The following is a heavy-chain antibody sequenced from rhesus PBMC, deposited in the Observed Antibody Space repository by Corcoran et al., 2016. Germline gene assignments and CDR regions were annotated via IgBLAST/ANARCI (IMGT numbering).Heavy chain of an antibody. V-gene: IGHV2-1*01. D-gene: IGHD4-29*01. CDR3: ARRRRTVATTVNWYFDI. Sequence: QVTLKESGPALVKPTQTLTLTCTFSGFSLSTSGMGVGWIRQPPGKTLEWLAHIYWDDDKRYSTSLKSGLTIPQDTSKNQVVLTMTNMDPVDTATYYCARRRRTVATTVNWYFDIWGPGTPITISS. J-gene: IGHJ2*01. CDR2: IYWDDDK. CDR1: GFSLSTSGMG.